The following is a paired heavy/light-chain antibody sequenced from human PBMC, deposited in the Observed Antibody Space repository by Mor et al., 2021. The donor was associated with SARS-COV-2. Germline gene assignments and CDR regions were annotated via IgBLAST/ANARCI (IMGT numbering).Heavy chain of an antibody. CDR2: IRSSSSYI. J-gene: IGHJ4*02. CDR1: GFTFSSYS. Sequence: EVQLVESGGGLVKPGGSLRLSCAASGFTFSSYSMNWVRQAPGKGLEWVSSIRSSSSYIYYADSVKGRFTISRDNAKNSLYLQMNSLRVEDTAVYYCARSEKDGTSCPCPFEYWGQGTLVTVSS. CDR3: ARSEKDGTSCPCPFEY. D-gene: IGHD2-2*01. V-gene: IGHV3-21*01.
Light chain of an antibody. CDR2: LNSDGSH. CDR3: QTWGTGIQV. CDR1: SGHSSYA. J-gene: IGLJ3*02. V-gene: IGLV4-69*01. Sequence: QLVLTQSPSASASLGASVKLTCTLSSGHSSYAIAWHQQQPEKGPRYLMNLNSDGSHNRGDGIPDRFSGSSSGAERYLTISSLQSEDEADYYCQTWGTGIQVFGGGTKLTVL.